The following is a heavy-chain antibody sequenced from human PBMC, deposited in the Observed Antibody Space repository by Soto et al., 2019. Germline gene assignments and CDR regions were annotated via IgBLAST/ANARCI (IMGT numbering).Heavy chain of an antibody. CDR2: TYNRSKWYY. CDR3: ARGEQYSARISDY. J-gene: IGHJ4*01. D-gene: IGHD1-26*01. CDR1: GDSVSSNSAD. Sequence: PPQTRSLTCAITGDSVSSNSADWCWDRQSPSRGLEWLGRTYNRSKWYYEYAVSVRGRITINPDTSKNQYSLQLNSVPPEDTAVYFCARGEQYSARISDYWGQGTLVTVSS. V-gene: IGHV6-1*01.